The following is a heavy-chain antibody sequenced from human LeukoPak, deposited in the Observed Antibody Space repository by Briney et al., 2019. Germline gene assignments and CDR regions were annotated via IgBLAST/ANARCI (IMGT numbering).Heavy chain of an antibody. CDR3: ARGREYSTGMEDY. J-gene: IGHJ4*02. D-gene: IGHD6-25*01. CDR1: RYTFSGYY. V-gene: IGHV1-8*03. Sequence: GASVKVSCEASRYTFSGYYIHWVRQATGQGLEWMGWMNPNSGNTGYAQKFQGRVTITRNTSISTAYMELSSLRSEDTAVYYCARGREYSTGMEDYWGQGTLVTVSS. CDR2: MNPNSGNT.